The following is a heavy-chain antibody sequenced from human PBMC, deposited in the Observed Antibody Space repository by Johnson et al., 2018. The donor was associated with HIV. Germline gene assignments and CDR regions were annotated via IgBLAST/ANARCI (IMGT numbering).Heavy chain of an antibody. Sequence: QVQLVESGGGVVQPGRSLRLSCAVSGFTFSSYAMHWVRQAPGKGLEWVAVISYDGSEKYYVDSVKGRFTISRDNAKNSLYLQMNSLRAEDTAVYYCARGRNAFDIWGQGTMVTVSS. V-gene: IGHV3-30*04. CDR2: ISYDGSEK. CDR1: GFTFSSYA. J-gene: IGHJ3*02. CDR3: ARGRNAFDI.